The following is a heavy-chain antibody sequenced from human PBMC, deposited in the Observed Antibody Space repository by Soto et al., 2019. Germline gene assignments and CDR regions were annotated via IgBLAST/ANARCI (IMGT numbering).Heavy chain of an antibody. D-gene: IGHD3-22*01. J-gene: IGHJ3*02. Sequence: QITLKESGPTLVKPTQTLTLTCTFSGFSLSTSGVGVGWIRQPPGKALEWLALIYWDHDKRYRPSLKSRLTITKDTSKNQLVLTMTNMDLVDTATYDCAGYDSGGYGVPAFDIWGQGTMVTVSS. V-gene: IGHV2-5*02. CDR1: GFSLSTSGVG. CDR3: AGYDSGGYGVPAFDI. CDR2: IYWDHDK.